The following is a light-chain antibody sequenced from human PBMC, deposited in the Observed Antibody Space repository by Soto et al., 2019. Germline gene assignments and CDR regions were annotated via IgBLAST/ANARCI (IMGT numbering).Light chain of an antibody. Sequence: EILLTQSPATLSLSPGERATLSCRASQSVSSYLAWYQQKPGQPPRILIYDASNRATGIPARFSGSGSGTDFTLTISSLEPEDFAVYYCQQRSNWLTLGEGTKLDIK. CDR3: QQRSNWLT. CDR1: QSVSSY. J-gene: IGKJ4*01. V-gene: IGKV3-11*01. CDR2: DAS.